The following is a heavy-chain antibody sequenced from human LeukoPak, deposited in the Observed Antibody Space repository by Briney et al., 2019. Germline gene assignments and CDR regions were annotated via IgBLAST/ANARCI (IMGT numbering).Heavy chain of an antibody. D-gene: IGHD3-22*01. CDR1: GFTFSSYA. V-gene: IGHV3-30-3*01. J-gene: IGHJ4*02. Sequence: GGSLRLSCAASGFTFSSYAMHWVRQAPGKGLEWVAVISYDGSNKYYADSVKGRFTISRDNSKNTLYLQMNSLRAEDTAVYYCAREDSYYYDSSGYPYYFDYWGQGTLVTVSS. CDR3: AREDSYYYDSSGYPYYFDY. CDR2: ISYDGSNK.